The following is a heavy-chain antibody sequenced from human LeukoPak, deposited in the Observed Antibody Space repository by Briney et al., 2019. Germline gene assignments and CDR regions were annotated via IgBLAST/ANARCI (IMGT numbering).Heavy chain of an antibody. CDR3: ARGQLTWFDP. D-gene: IGHD2-2*01. CDR1: GGSFSGYY. CDR2: INHSGST. V-gene: IGHV4-34*01. Sequence: SETLSLTCAVYGGSFSGYYWSWIRQPPGKGLEWIGKINHSGSTNYNPSLKSRVTISVDTSKNQFSLKLSSVTAADTAVYYCARGQLTWFDPWGQGTLVTVSS. J-gene: IGHJ5*02.